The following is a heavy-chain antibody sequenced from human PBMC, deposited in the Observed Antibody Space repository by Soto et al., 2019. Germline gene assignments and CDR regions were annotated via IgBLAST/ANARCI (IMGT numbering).Heavy chain of an antibody. V-gene: IGHV3-23*01. J-gene: IGHJ4*02. Sequence: EVQLLESGGGLVQPGGSLRLSCAASGFTFSTYAMSWVRQARGKGLEWVSGISGSGDFIYYADSVKGRFTISRDNSKDTLYLQMNSLRAEDTAVYYCAKGNGAGAGTAHYFDYWGQGTLVTVSS. CDR3: AKGNGAGAGTAHYFDY. CDR1: GFTFSTYA. CDR2: ISGSGDFI. D-gene: IGHD6-13*01.